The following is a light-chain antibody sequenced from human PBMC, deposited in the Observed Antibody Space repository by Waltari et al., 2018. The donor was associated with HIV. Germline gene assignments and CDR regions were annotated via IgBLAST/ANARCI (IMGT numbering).Light chain of an antibody. CDR2: QDI. J-gene: IGLJ1*01. CDR1: TLAKQY. V-gene: IGLV3-25*03. Sequence: SYELTQPPSVSVSPGQTARITCSGDTLAKQYAYWYQQKPGQAPQLVMYQDIERLSGILERFSGSSSGTAVTLTISRVQAADEADYYCQSIDSGGTFVFGTGTKVTVL. CDR3: QSIDSGGTFV.